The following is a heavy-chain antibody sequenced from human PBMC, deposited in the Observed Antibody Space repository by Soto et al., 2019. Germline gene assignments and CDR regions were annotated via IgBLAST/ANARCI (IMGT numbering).Heavy chain of an antibody. CDR1: GYTFTSYY. CDR2: INPSGGST. V-gene: IGHV1-46*01. Sequence: ASVKVSCKASGYTFTSYYMHWVRQAPGQGLEWMGIINPSGGSTSYAQKFQGRVTMTRDTSTSTVYMELSSLRSEDTAVYYCARDLPPGVGATTPHDAFEIWGQGSLVTVSS. J-gene: IGHJ3*02. D-gene: IGHD1-26*01. CDR3: ARDLPPGVGATTPHDAFEI.